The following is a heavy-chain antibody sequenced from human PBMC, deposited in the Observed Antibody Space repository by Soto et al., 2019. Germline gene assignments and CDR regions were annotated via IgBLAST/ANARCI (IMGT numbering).Heavy chain of an antibody. J-gene: IGHJ4*02. Sequence: QVQLVESGGGVVQPGRSLRLSCAASGFTFSSYGMHWVRQAPGKGLEWVAVISYDGSNKYYADSVKGRFTISRDNSKNTLYLQMNSMRAECTAVYYWSKEEFTMVRGVIRYWGQGTLVTVSS. D-gene: IGHD3-10*01. CDR1: GFTFSSYG. CDR2: ISYDGSNK. CDR3: SKEEFTMVRGVIRY. V-gene: IGHV3-30*18.